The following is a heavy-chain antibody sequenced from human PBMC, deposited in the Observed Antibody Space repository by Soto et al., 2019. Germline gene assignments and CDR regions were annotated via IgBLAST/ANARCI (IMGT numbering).Heavy chain of an antibody. CDR1: GFTFTSNS. V-gene: IGHV3-48*02. D-gene: IGHD2-21*02. Sequence: EVQLVESGGGLVQPGGSLRLSCAASGFTFTSNSMNWVRQAPGKGLEWISYIPSSSSTIYYADSVKGRFTISRDNAKNSVYLQMNSLRDEDTAVYYCARGRVGTAYFDYWGQGMLVIVSS. CDR2: IPSSSSTI. J-gene: IGHJ4*02. CDR3: ARGRVGTAYFDY.